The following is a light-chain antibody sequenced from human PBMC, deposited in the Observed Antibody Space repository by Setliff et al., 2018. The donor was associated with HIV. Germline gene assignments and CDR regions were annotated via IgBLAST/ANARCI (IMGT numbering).Light chain of an antibody. CDR1: ISNIGSNT. CDR2: SNF. J-gene: IGLJ1*01. Sequence: QSVLTQPPSASGTPGQRVTISCSGSISNIGSNTINWYQRLPGTAPKLLIYSNFQRPSGVPDRFSASKSGTSASLAISGLQSDDEADYYCAACDDSLNGYVFGTGTKVTVL. CDR3: AACDDSLNGYV. V-gene: IGLV1-44*01.